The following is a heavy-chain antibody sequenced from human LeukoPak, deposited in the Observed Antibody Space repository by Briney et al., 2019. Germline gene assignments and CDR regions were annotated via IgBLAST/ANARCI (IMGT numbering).Heavy chain of an antibody. V-gene: IGHV3-23*01. CDR3: AKNRRAVRVVGITAIDAFDI. CDR1: GFTFSSYG. Sequence: GGSLRLSCAASGFTFSSYGMSWVRQAPGKGLEWVSAISGSGGSTYYADSVKGRFTISRDNSKNTLYLQMNSLRAEDTAVYYCAKNRRAVRVVGITAIDAFDIWGQGTMVTVSS. J-gene: IGHJ3*02. CDR2: ISGSGGST. D-gene: IGHD2-15*01.